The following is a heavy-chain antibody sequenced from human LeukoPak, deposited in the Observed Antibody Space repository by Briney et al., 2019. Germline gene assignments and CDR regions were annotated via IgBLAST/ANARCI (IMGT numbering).Heavy chain of an antibody. CDR1: GGSISSYY. CDR3: ARDQWMATTDYYYYYGMDV. J-gene: IGHJ6*02. D-gene: IGHD5-24*01. Sequence: PSETLSLSCTVSGGSISSYYWSWIRQPPGKGLEWIGYIYYSGSTNYNPSLKSRVTISVDTSKNQFSLKLSSVTAADTAVYYCARDQWMATTDYYYYYGMDVWGQGTTVTVSS. CDR2: IYYSGST. V-gene: IGHV4-59*01.